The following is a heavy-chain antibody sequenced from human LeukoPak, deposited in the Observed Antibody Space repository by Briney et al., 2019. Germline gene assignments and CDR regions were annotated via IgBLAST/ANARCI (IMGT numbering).Heavy chain of an antibody. CDR1: GDSVSSNTAA. CDR3: ARGVGSGWALGY. D-gene: IGHD6-25*01. V-gene: IGHV6-1*01. CDR2: TYYRSKWYN. J-gene: IGHJ4*02. Sequence: SQTLSLTCAISGDSVSSNTAAWNWIRQSPSRGLEWLGRTYYRSKWYNDYAVSVKSRITINPDTSKNQFSLQLKSVTPEDMAVYFCARGVGSGWALGYWGQGTLVIVSS.